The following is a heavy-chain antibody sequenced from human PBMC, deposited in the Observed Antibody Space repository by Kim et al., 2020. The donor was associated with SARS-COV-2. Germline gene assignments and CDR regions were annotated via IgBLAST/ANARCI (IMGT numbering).Heavy chain of an antibody. J-gene: IGHJ2*01. CDR1: GFTVSNSS. Sequence: GGSLRLSCAASGFTVSNSSMSWVRQAPGKGLEWVSGIYGNGGSSYAAAAVSRRVIFTRDTDNTTQHLQMNMNSAETADLYYWSSALAGGWYGGHGYF. D-gene: IGHD3-16*01. V-gene: IGHV3-23*01. CDR3: SSALAGGWYGGHGYF. CDR2: IYGNGGSS.